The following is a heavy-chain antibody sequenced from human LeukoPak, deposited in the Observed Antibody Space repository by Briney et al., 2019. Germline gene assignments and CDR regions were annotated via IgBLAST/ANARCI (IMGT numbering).Heavy chain of an antibody. V-gene: IGHV4-59*01. J-gene: IGHJ3*02. CDR2: IYYSGNT. Sequence: PSETLSLTCTVSGGSISSYYWSWIRQPPGKGLEWIGYIYYSGNTNYNPSLKSRVTISGDTSKNQFSLKLSSVTAADTAVYYCASSAELRSSGDNAFDIWGQGTMVTVSS. D-gene: IGHD2-15*01. CDR1: GGSISSYY. CDR3: ASSAELRSSGDNAFDI.